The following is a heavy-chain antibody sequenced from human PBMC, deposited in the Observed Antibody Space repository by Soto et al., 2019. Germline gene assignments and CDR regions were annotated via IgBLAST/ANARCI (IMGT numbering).Heavy chain of an antibody. J-gene: IGHJ5*02. CDR1: GFTFSSYA. V-gene: IGHV3-23*01. CDR2: ISGSGGST. CDR3: AVQRGYSGYDCWFDP. D-gene: IGHD5-12*01. Sequence: GGSLRLSCAASGFTFSSYAMSWVRQAPGKGLEWVSAISGSGGSTYYADSVKGRFTISRDNSKNTLYLQMNSLRAEDTAVYYCAVQRGYSGYDCWFDPWGQGTLVTVSS.